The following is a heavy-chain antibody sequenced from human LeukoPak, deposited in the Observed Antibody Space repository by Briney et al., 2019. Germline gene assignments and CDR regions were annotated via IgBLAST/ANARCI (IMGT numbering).Heavy chain of an antibody. V-gene: IGHV3-23*01. CDR1: GFTFRIYA. CDR2: VGSTGGSS. CDR3: ARASSHYYYYYMDV. Sequence: GGSLRLSCAASGFTFRIYAMSWVRQAPGKGLEWVAAVGSTGGSSIYSDSVKGRFTVSRDNSKSTMYLQMNSLRAEDTALYYCARASSHYYYYYMDVWGKGTTVTVSS. J-gene: IGHJ6*03.